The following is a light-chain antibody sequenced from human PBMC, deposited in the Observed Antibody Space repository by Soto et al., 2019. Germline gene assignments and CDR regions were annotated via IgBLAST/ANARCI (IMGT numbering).Light chain of an antibody. CDR3: QHSRSSRFT. CDR2: GAS. CDR1: QSVSSSY. Sequence: EIVLTQSPGTLSLSPGERATLSCRASQSVSSSYLAWYQQKPGQAPRLLIYGASSRATAIPDRFSGSGAGTDFTLTISRVDHEDFSVYYCQHSRSSRFTSAHGTKEDIK. V-gene: IGKV3-20*01. J-gene: IGKJ3*01.